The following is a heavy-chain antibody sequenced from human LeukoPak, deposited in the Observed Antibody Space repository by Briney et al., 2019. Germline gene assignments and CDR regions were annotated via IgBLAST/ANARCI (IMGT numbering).Heavy chain of an antibody. CDR1: GFTFSSYS. V-gene: IGHV3-21*01. CDR2: ISSSSSYI. CDR3: ARIYSGGYRAAFDI. Sequence: PGGSLRLSCAASGFTFSSYSMNWARQAPGKGLEWVSSISSSSSYIYYADSVKGRFTISRDNAKNSLYLQMNSLRAEDTAVYYCARIYSGGYRAAFDIWGQGTMVTVSS. D-gene: IGHD1-26*01. J-gene: IGHJ3*02.